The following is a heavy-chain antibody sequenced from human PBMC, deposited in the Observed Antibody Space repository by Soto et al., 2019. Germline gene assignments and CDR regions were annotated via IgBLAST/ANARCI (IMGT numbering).Heavy chain of an antibody. D-gene: IGHD1-26*01. CDR3: ARGSWELHETRYFYSYMDV. CDR1: RYTFTGKS. Sequence: APVKASSKAPRYTFTGKSLHWVHQAPEQGLEWMGWINPNSGGTNYAQKFQGWVTMTRDTSISTAYMELSRLRSDDTAVYHCARGSWELHETRYFYSYMDVWGKGTTVTGFS. J-gene: IGHJ6*03. CDR2: INPNSGGT. V-gene: IGHV1-2*04.